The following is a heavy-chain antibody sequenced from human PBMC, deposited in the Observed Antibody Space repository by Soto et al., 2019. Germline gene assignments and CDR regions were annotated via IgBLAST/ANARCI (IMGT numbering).Heavy chain of an antibody. V-gene: IGHV1-69*02. J-gene: IGHJ5*02. CDR2: IIPILGIA. CDR3: ARWESSLGASGTPEPEPS. Sequence: QVQLVQSGAEVKKPGSSVKVSCKASGGTFSSYTISWVRQAPGQGLEWMGRIIPILGIANYAQKFQGRVTITADTSTSTAYMELSSLRSEDTAVYYCARWESSLGASGTPEPEPSWGQGTLVTVSS. D-gene: IGHD6-13*01. CDR1: GGTFSSYT.